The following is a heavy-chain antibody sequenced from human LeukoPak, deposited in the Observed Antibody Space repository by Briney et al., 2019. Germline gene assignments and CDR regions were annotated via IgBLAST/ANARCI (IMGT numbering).Heavy chain of an antibody. CDR3: ARDRRVGYYDSSGYPYEPYYFDY. CDR1: GYTFTSYY. D-gene: IGHD3-22*01. Sequence: ASVKVSCKASGYTFTSYYMHWVLQAPGQGLEWMGIINPSGGSTSYAQKFQGRATMTRDTSTSTVYMELSSLRSEDTAVYYCARDRRVGYYDSSGYPYEPYYFDYWGQGTLVTVSS. J-gene: IGHJ4*02. V-gene: IGHV1-46*01. CDR2: INPSGGST.